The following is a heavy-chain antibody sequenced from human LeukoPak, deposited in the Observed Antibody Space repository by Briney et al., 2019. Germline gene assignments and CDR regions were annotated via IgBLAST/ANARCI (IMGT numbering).Heavy chain of an antibody. CDR2: INWNGGST. CDR3: ARFDGGMATNPELDY. J-gene: IGHJ4*02. V-gene: IGHV3-20*04. Sequence: PSETLSLTCTVSGGSISSYYWSWIRQPPGKGLEWVSGINWNGGSTGYADSVKGRFTISRDNAKNSLYLQMNSLRAEDTALYYCARFDGGMATNPELDYWGQGTLVTVSS. CDR1: GGSISSYY. D-gene: IGHD5-24*01.